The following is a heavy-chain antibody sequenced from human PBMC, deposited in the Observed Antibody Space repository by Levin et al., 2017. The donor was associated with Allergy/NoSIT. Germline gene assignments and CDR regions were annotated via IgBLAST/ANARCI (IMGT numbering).Heavy chain of an antibody. D-gene: IGHD3-22*01. CDR3: ARDPRYPFDSSGHYFDY. J-gene: IGHJ4*02. CDR2: IYYSGST. Sequence: KAGGSLRLSCTVSGGSISSYYWSWIRQPPGKGLEWIGYIYYSGSTNYNPSLKSRVTISVDTSKNQFSLKLSSVTAADTAVYYCARDPRYPFDSSGHYFDYWGQGTLVTVSS. V-gene: IGHV4-59*01. CDR1: GGSISSYY.